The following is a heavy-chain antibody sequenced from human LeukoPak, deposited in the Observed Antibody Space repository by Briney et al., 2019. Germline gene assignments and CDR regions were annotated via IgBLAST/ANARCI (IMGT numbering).Heavy chain of an antibody. Sequence: GGSLRLSCAASGFTFSNYAMSWVRQAPGKGLEWVSSITGTGRSTYYADSVKGRFTISRDNSKNTLYVQMNSLRAEDTAVYYCATLAKGAFDIWGQGTMVTVSS. D-gene: IGHD3-3*02. CDR1: GFTFSNYA. CDR3: ATLAKGAFDI. V-gene: IGHV3-23*01. J-gene: IGHJ3*02. CDR2: ITGTGRST.